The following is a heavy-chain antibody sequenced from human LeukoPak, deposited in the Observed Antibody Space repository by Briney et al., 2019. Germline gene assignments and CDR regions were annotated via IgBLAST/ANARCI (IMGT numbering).Heavy chain of an antibody. CDR3: AKHWMPSPWFDP. V-gene: IGHV4-34*01. D-gene: IGHD2-2*01. CDR1: GGSFSGDF. Sequence: SETLSLTCAVYGGSFSGDFWSWLRQSPGKGLEWIGEIKHDGSTTYNPSLESRVTISVDTSKNQFSLKLSSVTAADTTVYYCAKHWMPSPWFDPWGQGTLVTVSS. J-gene: IGHJ5*02. CDR2: IKHDGST.